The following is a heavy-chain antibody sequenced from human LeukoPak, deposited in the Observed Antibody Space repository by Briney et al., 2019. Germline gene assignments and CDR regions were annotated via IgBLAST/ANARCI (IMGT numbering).Heavy chain of an antibody. CDR2: INSEGSGGTT. CDR1: GFIFSNAW. V-gene: IGHV3-15*01. CDR3: AADVPESSGYPFDY. Sequence: GGSLRLSCAASGFIFSNAWMTWVRQAPGKGLECVAHINSEGSGGTTEYAAPVKGRFTISRDDSTNTLSLQMNSLKTEDTALYYCAADVPESSGYPFDYWGQGALVTVSS. J-gene: IGHJ4*02. D-gene: IGHD3-22*01.